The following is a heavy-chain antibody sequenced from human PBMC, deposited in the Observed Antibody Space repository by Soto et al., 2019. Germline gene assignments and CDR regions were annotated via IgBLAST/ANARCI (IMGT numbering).Heavy chain of an antibody. V-gene: IGHV4-34*01. J-gene: IGHJ6*02. D-gene: IGHD2-2*01. CDR2: INHSGST. Sequence: SETLSLTCALYGGSFSFYSWSWIRQPPGEGLEWIGEINHSGSTNYNPSLKSRVTISVDTSKNQFSLKLSSVTAADTAVYYCARGYCSNTSCYLYAIDVWGQGATVTVSS. CDR1: GGSFSFYS. CDR3: ARGYCSNTSCYLYAIDV.